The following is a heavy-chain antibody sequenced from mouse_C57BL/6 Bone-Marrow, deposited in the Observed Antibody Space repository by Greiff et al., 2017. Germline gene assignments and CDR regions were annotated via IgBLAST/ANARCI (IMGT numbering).Heavy chain of an antibody. V-gene: IGHV5-6*02. CDR1: GFTFSSYG. D-gene: IGHD2-2*01. CDR3: ARRGGYDEGFAY. CDR2: ISSGGSYT. Sequence: EVKLVESGGDLVKPGGSLKLSCAASGFTFSSYGMSWVRQTPDKRLEWVATISSGGSYTYYPDSVKGRFTISRDNAKNTLYLQMSSLKSEDTAMYYCARRGGYDEGFAYWGQGTLVTVSA. J-gene: IGHJ3*01.